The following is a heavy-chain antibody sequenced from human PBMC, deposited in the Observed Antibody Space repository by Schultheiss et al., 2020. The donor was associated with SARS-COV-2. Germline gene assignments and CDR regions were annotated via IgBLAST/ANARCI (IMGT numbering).Heavy chain of an antibody. CDR3: AREERGYSYGFLPQNAFDI. CDR2: IYYSGST. CDR1: GGSISSYY. Sequence: SETLSLTCTVSGGSISSYYWSWIRQPPGKGLEWIGYIYYSGSTNYNPSLKSRVTISVDTSKNQFSLKLSSVTAADTAVYYCAREERGYSYGFLPQNAFDIWGQGTMVTVSS. V-gene: IGHV4-59*12. J-gene: IGHJ3*02. D-gene: IGHD5-18*01.